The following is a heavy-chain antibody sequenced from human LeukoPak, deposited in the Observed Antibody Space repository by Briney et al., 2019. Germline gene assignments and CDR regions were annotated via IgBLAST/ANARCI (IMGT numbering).Heavy chain of an antibody. V-gene: IGHV3-7*01. CDR1: GFKFSDYW. J-gene: IGHJ4*02. CDR3: AEKGEGDTAMDY. D-gene: IGHD5-18*01. Sequence: PGGSLRLSCAASGFKFSDYWMSWVRQAPGKGLEWVASIKKDGINKYYVDSVRGRFTVSRDNAKNSLYLQMSSLRGEDTAVYYCAEKGEGDTAMDYWGQGTLVTVSS. CDR2: IKKDGINK.